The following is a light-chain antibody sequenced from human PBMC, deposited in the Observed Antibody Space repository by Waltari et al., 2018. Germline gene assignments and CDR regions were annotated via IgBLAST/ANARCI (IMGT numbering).Light chain of an antibody. V-gene: IGLV3-1*01. J-gene: IGLJ1*01. CDR1: KLGDTY. Sequence: SYELTQPPSVSVSPGQAASITCSGVKLGDTYTFWYQQKPGQSPVLVIYQDTTRPSGIPERFSGSNSGNTATLTISGTQAMDEADYYCQAWDSSTCVFGTGTKVTVL. CDR3: QAWDSSTCV. CDR2: QDT.